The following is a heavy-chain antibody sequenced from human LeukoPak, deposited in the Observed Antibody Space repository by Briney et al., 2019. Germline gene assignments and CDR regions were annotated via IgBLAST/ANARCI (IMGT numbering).Heavy chain of an antibody. D-gene: IGHD3-3*01. V-gene: IGHV3-30*03. CDR3: AREILSQFDP. J-gene: IGHJ5*02. Sequence: PGGSLRLSCGTSGFSFSAYGMHWVRQAPGKGLEWVAVISYDGGNKFYADSVKGRFTISRDNSKSTMSLQMNSLRAEDTALYYCAREILSQFDPWGQGTLVTVSS. CDR2: ISYDGGNK. CDR1: GFSFSAYG.